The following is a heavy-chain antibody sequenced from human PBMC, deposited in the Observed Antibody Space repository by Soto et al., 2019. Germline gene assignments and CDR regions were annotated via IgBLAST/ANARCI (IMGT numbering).Heavy chain of an antibody. J-gene: IGHJ2*01. Sequence: SETLSLTCAVYGGSFSDYYWTWIRQPPGKGLDWIGEIYHTGSTNYNPSLKSRGTITVDASKTQFSLKLSSVTAADTAVYYCARGLLPWFFDLWGPGTLVTVSS. V-gene: IGHV4-34*01. CDR3: ARGLLPWFFDL. CDR1: GGSFSDYY. CDR2: IYHTGST.